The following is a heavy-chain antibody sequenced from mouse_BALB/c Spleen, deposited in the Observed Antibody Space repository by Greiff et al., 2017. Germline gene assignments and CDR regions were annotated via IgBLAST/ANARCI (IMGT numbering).Heavy chain of an antibody. D-gene: IGHD1-1*01. CDR3: NRDIWEITTVVEDYYAMDY. J-gene: IGHJ4*01. CDR1: GFNIKDYY. CDR2: IDPENGDT. Sequence: EVQLQQSGAELVRSGASVKLSCTASGFNIKDYYMHWVKQRPEQGLEWIGWIDPENGDTEYAPKFQGKATMTADTSSNTAYLQLSSLTSEDTAVYYCNRDIWEITTVVEDYYAMDYWGQGTSVTVSS. V-gene: IGHV14-4*02.